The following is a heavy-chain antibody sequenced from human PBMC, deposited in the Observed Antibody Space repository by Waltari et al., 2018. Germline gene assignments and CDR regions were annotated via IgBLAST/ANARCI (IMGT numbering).Heavy chain of an antibody. CDR1: GGTFRSYA. CDR3: ARGGRLEQALDY. D-gene: IGHD1-1*01. Sequence: QVQLVQSGAEVKKPGSSVKVYCKASGGTFRSYAISWVRQAPGQGLEWMGRIIPILGIANYAQKFQGRVTITADKSTSTAYMELSSLRSEDTAVYYCARGGRLEQALDYWGQGTLVTVSS. V-gene: IGHV1-69*04. J-gene: IGHJ4*02. CDR2: IIPILGIA.